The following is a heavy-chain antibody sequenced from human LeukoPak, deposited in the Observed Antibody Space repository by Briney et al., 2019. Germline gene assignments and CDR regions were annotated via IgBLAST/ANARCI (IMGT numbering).Heavy chain of an antibody. V-gene: IGHV6-1*01. CDR2: TYYRSKWYN. CDR1: GDSVSSNSAA. Sequence: SQTLSLTCAISGDSVSSNSAAWNWIRQSPSRGLEWLGRTYYRSKWYNDYAVSVKSRITINPDTSKNQFSLQLSSVTAADTAVYYCARLYDSSGYSYWYFDLWGRGTLVTVSS. CDR3: ARLYDSSGYSYWYFDL. D-gene: IGHD3-22*01. J-gene: IGHJ2*01.